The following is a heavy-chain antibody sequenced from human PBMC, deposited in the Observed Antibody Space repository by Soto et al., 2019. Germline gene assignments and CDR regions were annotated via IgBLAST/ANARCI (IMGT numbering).Heavy chain of an antibody. CDR1: GFTFSSYA. V-gene: IGHV3-30-3*01. Sequence: GGSLRLSCAASGFTFSSYAMHWVRQAPGKGLEWVAVISYDGSNKYYADSVKGRFTISRDNSKNTLYLQMNSLRAEDTAVYYCARDPYYYDSSGPAGDYYYYGVDVWGQGTTVTVSS. J-gene: IGHJ6*02. D-gene: IGHD3-22*01. CDR2: ISYDGSNK. CDR3: ARDPYYYDSSGPAGDYYYYGVDV.